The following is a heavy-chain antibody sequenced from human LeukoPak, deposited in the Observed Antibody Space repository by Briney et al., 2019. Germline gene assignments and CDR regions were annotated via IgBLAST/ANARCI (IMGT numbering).Heavy chain of an antibody. CDR1: GFTFYDYA. CDR2: ISWNSGSI. J-gene: IGHJ4*02. Sequence: GGSLRLSCAPSGFTFYDYAMHWVRQAPGKGLEWVSGISWNSGSIGYAASVRGRFTISRDNAKDSLYLQMNSLRAEDMALYYCAKSYGDYALDYWGQGTLVTVSS. D-gene: IGHD4-17*01. V-gene: IGHV3-9*03. CDR3: AKSYGDYALDY.